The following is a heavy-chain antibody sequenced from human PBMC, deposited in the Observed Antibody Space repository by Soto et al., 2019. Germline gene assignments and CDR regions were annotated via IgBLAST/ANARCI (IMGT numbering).Heavy chain of an antibody. D-gene: IGHD3-22*01. CDR1: GYSFTNYW. CDR3: ARSDRSGYYPSNWFDP. V-gene: IGHV5-51*01. CDR2: IYPGGSDT. J-gene: IGHJ5*02. Sequence: PGESLKISCKGVGYSFTNYWIGWVRQMPGKGLEWMGIIYPGGSDTRYSPTFQGQVIISADKSISTAYLQWSSLKAPDTAMYYCARSDRSGYYPSNWFDPWGQGTQVTVS.